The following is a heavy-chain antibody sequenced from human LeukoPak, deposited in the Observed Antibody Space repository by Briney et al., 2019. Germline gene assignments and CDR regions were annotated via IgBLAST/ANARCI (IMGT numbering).Heavy chain of an antibody. V-gene: IGHV3-48*01. Sequence: GGSLRLSCAASGYTFSSYSMDWVHQAPGKGLEWVSYISSSSSTIYYADSVKGRFTISRDNAKNSLYLQMNSLRAEDSAVYYCASYCSSTSCYRGYFDYWGQGTLVTVSS. CDR3: ASYCSSTSCYRGYFDY. J-gene: IGHJ4*02. CDR1: GYTFSSYS. D-gene: IGHD2-2*02. CDR2: ISSSSSTI.